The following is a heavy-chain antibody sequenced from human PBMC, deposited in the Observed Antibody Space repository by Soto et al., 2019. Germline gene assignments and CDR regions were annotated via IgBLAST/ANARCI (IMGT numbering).Heavy chain of an antibody. V-gene: IGHV1-8*01. D-gene: IGHD2-15*01. Sequence: ASVKVSCKASGYTFTSYDINWVRQATGQGLEWMGWMNPNSGNTGYAQKFQGRVTMTRNTSISTAYMELSSLRSEDTAVYYCARGEVVAANYYMAVWGKGTTVTVPS. CDR2: MNPNSGNT. J-gene: IGHJ6*03. CDR1: GYTFTSYD. CDR3: ARGEVVAANYYMAV.